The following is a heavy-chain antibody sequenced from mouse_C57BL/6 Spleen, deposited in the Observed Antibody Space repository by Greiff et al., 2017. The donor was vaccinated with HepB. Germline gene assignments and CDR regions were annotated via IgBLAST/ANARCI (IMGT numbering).Heavy chain of an antibody. CDR2: IDPSDSYT. V-gene: IGHV1-59*01. D-gene: IGHD1-1*01. CDR1: GYTFTSYW. J-gene: IGHJ1*03. Sequence: QVQLQQSGAELVRPGTSVKLSCKASGYTFTSYWMHWVKQRPGQGLEWIGVIDPSDSYTNYNQKFKGKATLTVDTSSSTAYMQLSSLTSEDSAVYYCASLITTVVRSYWYFDVWGTGTTVTVSS. CDR3: ASLITTVVRSYWYFDV.